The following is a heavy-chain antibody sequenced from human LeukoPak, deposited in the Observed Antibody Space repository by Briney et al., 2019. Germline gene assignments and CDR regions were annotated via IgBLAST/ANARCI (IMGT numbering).Heavy chain of an antibody. CDR3: TTVLRYFDWHDY. J-gene: IGHJ4*02. CDR1: GFTFSNAW. D-gene: IGHD3-9*01. V-gene: IGHV3-15*01. CDR2: IKSKTDGGTT. Sequence: KSGGSLRLSCAASGFTFSNAWMSWVRQAPGKGLEWVGRIKSKTDGGTTDYAAPVKGRFTISRDDSKNTLYLQMNSLKTEHTAVYYCTTVLRYFDWHDYWGQGTLVTVSS.